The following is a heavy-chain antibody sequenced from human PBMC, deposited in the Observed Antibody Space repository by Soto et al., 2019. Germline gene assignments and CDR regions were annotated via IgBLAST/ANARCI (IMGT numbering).Heavy chain of an antibody. Sequence: GASVKVSCKASGYTFTSYAMHWVRQAPGQRLEWMGWINAGNGNTKYSQKFQERVTITRDMSTSTAYMELSSLRSEDTAVYYCAADPYSSSWSSYYYYYGMDVWGQGTTVTVS. V-gene: IGHV1-3*01. CDR2: INAGNGNT. CDR3: AADPYSSSWSSYYYYYGMDV. J-gene: IGHJ6*02. CDR1: GYTFTSYA. D-gene: IGHD6-13*01.